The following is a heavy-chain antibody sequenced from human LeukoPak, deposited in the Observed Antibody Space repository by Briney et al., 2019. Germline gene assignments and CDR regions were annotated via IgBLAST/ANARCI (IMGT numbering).Heavy chain of an antibody. CDR2: VSGDVDTT. D-gene: IGHD2-15*01. J-gene: IGHJ4*02. V-gene: IGHV3-23*01. CDR3: AKDVGYCSVGSCYGFDF. CDR1: GFAFSSYW. Sequence: PGGSLRLSCEASGFAFSSYWASWVRQAPGKGLEWVSTVSGDVDTTFYADSVKGRFTISRDNSKNTLFLQMNSLRAEDTALYYCAKDVGYCSVGSCYGFDFWGQGALVTVSS.